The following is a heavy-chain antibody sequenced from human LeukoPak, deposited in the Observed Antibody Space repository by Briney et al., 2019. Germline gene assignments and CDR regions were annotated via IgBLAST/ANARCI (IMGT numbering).Heavy chain of an antibody. CDR2: ISSSSNVI. CDR3: ARGDPIYDFWSGGDY. Sequence: QPGGSLRLSCAASGFTFSSYAMSWVRQAPGKGLEWVSYISSSSNVIYYTDSVKGRFTISRDNARNLLSLQMNSLRAEDTAVYYCARGDPIYDFWSGGDYWGQGSLVTVSS. V-gene: IGHV3-48*01. D-gene: IGHD3-3*01. J-gene: IGHJ4*02. CDR1: GFTFSSYA.